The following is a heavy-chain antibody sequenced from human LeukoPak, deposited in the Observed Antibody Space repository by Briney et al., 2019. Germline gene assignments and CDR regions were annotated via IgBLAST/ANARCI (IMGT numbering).Heavy chain of an antibody. CDR1: GFTVSSNY. V-gene: IGHV3-53*01. J-gene: IGHJ3*02. Sequence: GGSLRLSCAASGFTVSSNYMSWVRQAPGKGLEWVSVIYSGGGTYYADSVKGRFTISRDNSKNTLYLQMNSLRAEDTAVYYCARESAGTAFDIWGQGTMVTVSS. CDR2: IYSGGGT. D-gene: IGHD6-19*01. CDR3: ARESAGTAFDI.